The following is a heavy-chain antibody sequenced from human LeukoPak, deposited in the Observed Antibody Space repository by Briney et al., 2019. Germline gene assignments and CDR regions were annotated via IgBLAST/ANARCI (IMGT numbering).Heavy chain of an antibody. J-gene: IGHJ4*02. Sequence: GRSLRLSCVVSGFRFDDYGMHWVRQAPGKGLEWVSGISWSGTTTGYADSVKGRFTISRDNAKNSLYLQMNSLRAEDTAVYYCARDCAADDTYFDYWGQGTLVTVSS. D-gene: IGHD3-22*01. CDR3: ARDCAADDTYFDY. V-gene: IGHV3-9*01. CDR1: GFRFDDYG. CDR2: ISWSGTTT.